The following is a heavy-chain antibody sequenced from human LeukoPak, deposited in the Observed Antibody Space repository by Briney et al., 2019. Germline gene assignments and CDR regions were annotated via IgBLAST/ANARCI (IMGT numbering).Heavy chain of an antibody. CDR2: IRPDGSKK. CDR1: GLSFSKHG. V-gene: IGHV3-30*02. D-gene: IGHD4-17*01. Sequence: QPGGSLRLSGAASGLSFSKHGLHWVRQSPGKGLEWVAFIRPDGSKKDYADSVKGRFTISRDNAKNTLYLQMNNLRGEDTAVYYAVITGYYYFYMDVWGKGTTATVSS. CDR3: VITGYYYFYMDV. J-gene: IGHJ6*03.